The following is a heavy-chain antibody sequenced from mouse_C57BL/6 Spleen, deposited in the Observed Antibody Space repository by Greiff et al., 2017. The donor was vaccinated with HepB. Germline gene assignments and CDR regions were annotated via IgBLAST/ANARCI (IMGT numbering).Heavy chain of an antibody. CDR3: ARSGDGYYNY. CDR1: GYTFTSYW. CDR2: IDPSDSYT. D-gene: IGHD2-3*01. V-gene: IGHV1-69*01. Sequence: VQLQQSGAELVMPGASVKLSCKASGYTFTSYWMHWVKQRPGQGLEWIGEIDPSDSYTNYNQKFKGKSTLTVDKSSSTAYMQISSLTSEDSAVYYCARSGDGYYNYWGQGTTLTVSS. J-gene: IGHJ2*01.